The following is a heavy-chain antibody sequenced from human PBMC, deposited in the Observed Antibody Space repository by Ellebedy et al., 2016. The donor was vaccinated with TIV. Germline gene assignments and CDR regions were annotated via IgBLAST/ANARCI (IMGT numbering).Heavy chain of an antibody. CDR2: ISSDGSHE. D-gene: IGHD1-26*01. V-gene: IGHV3-30*18. CDR3: AKRSGSFSFFDY. Sequence: PSETLSLTCAASGFTFSNYAMHWVRQAPGKGLEWLAIISSDGSHEFFADSVKGRFTISRDNSKNTLYLQMNSLSGEDTAVYYCAKRSGSFSFFDYWGQGTLVTVSS. J-gene: IGHJ4*02. CDR1: GFTFSNYA.